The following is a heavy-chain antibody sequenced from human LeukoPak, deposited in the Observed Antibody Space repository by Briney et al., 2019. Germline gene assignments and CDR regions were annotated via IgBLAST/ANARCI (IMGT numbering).Heavy chain of an antibody. CDR1: GYTFTSYD. CDR3: ARGSYYYGSGSYED. V-gene: IGHV1-8*01. J-gene: IGHJ4*02. D-gene: IGHD3-10*01. Sequence: ASVKVSCKASGYTFTSYDINWVRQATGQGLEWMGWMNPNSGNTGYAQKFPGRVTMTRNTSISTAYMELSSLRSEDTAVYYCARGSYYYGSGSYEDWGQGTLVTVSS. CDR2: MNPNSGNT.